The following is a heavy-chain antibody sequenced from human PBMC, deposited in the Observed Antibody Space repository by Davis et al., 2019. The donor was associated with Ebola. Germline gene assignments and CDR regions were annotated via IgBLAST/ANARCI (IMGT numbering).Heavy chain of an antibody. CDR3: AKVVGTTKKYFDY. D-gene: IGHD1-26*01. CDR2: ISGSGGST. CDR1: GFTFSNFW. Sequence: GGSLRLSCAASGFTFSNFWMSWVRQAPGKGLEWVSAISGSGGSTFYADSVKGRFTISRDNSKNTLYLQMNSLRAEDTAVYYCAKVVGTTKKYFDYWGQGTLVPVSS. V-gene: IGHV3-23*01. J-gene: IGHJ4*02.